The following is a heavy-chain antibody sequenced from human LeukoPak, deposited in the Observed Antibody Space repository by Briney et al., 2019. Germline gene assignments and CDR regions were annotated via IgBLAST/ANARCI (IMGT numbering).Heavy chain of an antibody. D-gene: IGHD3-22*01. Sequence: SVKVSCKASGGIFSSYGISWVRQAPGQGLEWMGGIIPILATPHYAQNFQGRVTIIADPSTSTVYMELSSLRSEDTAVYYCASTYSYDSSGYFAHWGQGTLVTVSS. CDR2: IIPILATP. CDR3: ASTYSYDSSGYFAH. CDR1: GGIFSSYG. J-gene: IGHJ4*02. V-gene: IGHV1-69*13.